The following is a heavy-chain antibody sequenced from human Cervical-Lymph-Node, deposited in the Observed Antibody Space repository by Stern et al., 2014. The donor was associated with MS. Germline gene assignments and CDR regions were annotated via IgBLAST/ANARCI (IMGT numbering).Heavy chain of an antibody. CDR1: GGSISSGDYY. CDR3: ARNLDSSGYYQNWFDP. Sequence: QVQLQESGPGLVKPSQTLSLTCTVSGGSISSGDYYWSWIRQPPGKGLEWIGYFCYSGSTYYNPSLKSRVTISVDTSKNQFSLKLSSVTAADTAVYYCARNLDSSGYYQNWFDPWGQGTLVTVSS. CDR2: FCYSGST. J-gene: IGHJ5*02. V-gene: IGHV4-30-4*01. D-gene: IGHD3-22*01.